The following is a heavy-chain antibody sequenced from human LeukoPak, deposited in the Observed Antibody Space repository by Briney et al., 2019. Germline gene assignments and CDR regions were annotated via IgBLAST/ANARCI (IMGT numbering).Heavy chain of an antibody. V-gene: IGHV1-46*01. J-gene: IGHJ4*02. D-gene: IGHD3-22*01. CDR2: INPSGDNT. CDR3: ASSYYDSSGYYSGSGYYFDY. CDR1: GYTFTNNF. Sequence: GASVKVSCKASGYTFTNNFMHWVRQAPGQGLEWIGIINPSGDNTWYAQKFQGRVTMTRDMATSTDYLEVSSLRSEDTAVYYCASSYYDSSGYYSGSGYYFDYWGQGTLVTVSS.